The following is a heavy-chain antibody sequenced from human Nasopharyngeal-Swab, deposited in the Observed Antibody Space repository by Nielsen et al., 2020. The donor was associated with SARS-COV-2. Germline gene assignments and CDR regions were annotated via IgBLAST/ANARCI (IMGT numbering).Heavy chain of an antibody. V-gene: IGHV3-48*04. J-gene: IGHJ4*02. CDR2: ISSSSSTI. D-gene: IGHD6-13*01. Sequence: DRQAPGKGLEWVSYISSSSSTIYYTDSVKGRFTISRDNAKNSLYLQMNSLRAEDTAVYYCARDLDPSYSRAFDYWGRGTLVTVSS. CDR3: ARDLDPSYSRAFDY.